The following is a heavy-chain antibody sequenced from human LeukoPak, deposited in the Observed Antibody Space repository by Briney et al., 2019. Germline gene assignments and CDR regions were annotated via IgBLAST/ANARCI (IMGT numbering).Heavy chain of an antibody. J-gene: IGHJ4*02. Sequence: PSETLSLTCSVSGGTISGSSYYWSCIRQPPGKGLEWIGNIYYRGSTYYNPSLKSRVIMSIDTPKNQFSLKVNSVTATDTAVYYCAKTVWSRLAAGLDSWGQGSLVTVSS. CDR1: GGTISGSSYY. CDR3: AKTVWSRLAAGLDS. V-gene: IGHV4-39*01. CDR2: IYYRGST. D-gene: IGHD2-21*02.